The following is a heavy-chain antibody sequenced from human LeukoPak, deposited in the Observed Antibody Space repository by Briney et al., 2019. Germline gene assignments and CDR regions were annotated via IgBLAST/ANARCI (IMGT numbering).Heavy chain of an antibody. J-gene: IGHJ4*02. V-gene: IGHV3-33*01. CDR1: GFTFSSYG. CDR3: ARGKYDILTGCYYFDY. CDR2: IWYDGSNE. Sequence: PGRSLRLSCAASGFTFSSYGMHWVRQAPGKGLEWVAVIWYDGSNEYYADSVKGRFTISRDNSKNTLYLQMNSLRAEDTAVYYCARGKYDILTGCYYFDYWGQGTLVTVSS. D-gene: IGHD3-9*01.